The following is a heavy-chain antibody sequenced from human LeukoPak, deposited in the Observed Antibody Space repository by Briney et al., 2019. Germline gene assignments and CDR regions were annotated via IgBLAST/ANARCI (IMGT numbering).Heavy chain of an antibody. CDR3: ASSLPSFGY. D-gene: IGHD3-16*01. J-gene: IGHJ4*02. Sequence: PSETLSLTCAVSGGPLTSYYWGWIRQPPGKGLEWIGSIYYSGSTYYNPSLKSRVTISVDTSKNQFSLKLSSVTAADTAVYYCASSLPSFGYWGQGTLVTVSS. CDR2: IYYSGST. V-gene: IGHV4-39*07. CDR1: GGPLTSYY.